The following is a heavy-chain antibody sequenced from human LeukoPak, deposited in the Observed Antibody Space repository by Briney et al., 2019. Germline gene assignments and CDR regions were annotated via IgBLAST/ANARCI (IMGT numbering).Heavy chain of an antibody. CDR2: IYWDDDK. CDR1: GFSLSTSGVG. Sequence: GSGPTLVNPTQTLTLTCTFSGFSLSTSGVGVGWIRQPPGKALEWLALIYWDDDKRYSPSLKSRLTITKDTSKNQVVLTMTNMDPVDTATYYCAHINQPCSGCSCYSDWFGPWGPRTLVTVSS. V-gene: IGHV2-5*02. D-gene: IGHD2-15*01. J-gene: IGHJ5*02. CDR3: AHINQPCSGCSCYSDWFGP.